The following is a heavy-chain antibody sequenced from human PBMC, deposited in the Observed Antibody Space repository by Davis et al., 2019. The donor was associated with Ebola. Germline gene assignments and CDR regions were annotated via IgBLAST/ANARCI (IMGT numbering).Heavy chain of an antibody. Sequence: GGSLRLSCAASGFTFSSYSMNWVRQAGKGLEWVSSISSSSSYIYYADSVKGRFTISRDNSKNTMYLQMNSLRVDDTAIYYCTRGRGGSSWEVLWGQGTLVTVSS. CDR1: GFTFSSYS. CDR2: ISSSSSYI. V-gene: IGHV3-21*04. D-gene: IGHD6-13*01. CDR3: TRGRGGSSWEVL. J-gene: IGHJ1*01.